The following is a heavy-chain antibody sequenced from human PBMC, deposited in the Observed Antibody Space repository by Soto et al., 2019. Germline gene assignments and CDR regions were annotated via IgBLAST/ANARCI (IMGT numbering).Heavy chain of an antibody. V-gene: IGHV4-34*01. J-gene: IGHJ4*02. D-gene: IGHD3-10*01. CDR1: RGSFSGYY. CDR3: ARAGGSMVRGVIEP. Sequence: NPXASMALPYAVCRGSFSGYYGSGIRQHPGKGLEWIGEINHSGSTNYNPSLKSRVTISVDTSKNQFSLKLSSVTAADTAVYYCARAGGSMVRGVIEPWGQGTLVTVSS. CDR2: INHSGST.